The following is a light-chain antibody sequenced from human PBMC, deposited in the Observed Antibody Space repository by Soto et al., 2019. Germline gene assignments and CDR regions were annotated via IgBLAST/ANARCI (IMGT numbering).Light chain of an antibody. CDR1: SSNIGNGRN. Sequence: QSVLTQPPSASGTPGQRVTISCSGGSSNIGNGRNLTWYQHVPGTAPKLFIYNYNQRPSGVPDRFSGSKSGTSASLAISGLQSEDEAAYYCFGSDESMNGYVFGGGTKLTVL. V-gene: IGLV1-44*01. CDR2: NYN. CDR3: FGSDESMNGYV. J-gene: IGLJ1*01.